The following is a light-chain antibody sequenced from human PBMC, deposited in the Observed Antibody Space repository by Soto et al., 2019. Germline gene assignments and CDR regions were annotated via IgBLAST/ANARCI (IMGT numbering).Light chain of an antibody. Sequence: DIQMTQSPSSLSASVGDRVTITCQASQDISNYLHWYQQKPGKAPKLLIYDASNLETGVTSRFSGRGSGTDFTFTISRLRPEDIATYDCQQYDNLPPFTFGPGTKVHIK. V-gene: IGKV1-33*01. J-gene: IGKJ3*01. CDR2: DAS. CDR3: QQYDNLPPFT. CDR1: QDISNY.